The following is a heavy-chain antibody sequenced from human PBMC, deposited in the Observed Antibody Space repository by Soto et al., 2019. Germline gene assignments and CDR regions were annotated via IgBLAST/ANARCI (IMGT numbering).Heavy chain of an antibody. CDR1: GYTFNDFY. CDR2: INPSGGST. J-gene: IGHJ4*02. CDR3: ARDLVPDSAIAVAGLDY. V-gene: IGHV1-46*02. Sequence: GASVKVSCKTSGYTFNDFYMHWVRQAPGQGLEWMGIINPSGGSTSYAQKFQGRVTMTRDTSTSTVYMELSSLRSEDTAVYYCARDLVPDSAIAVAGLDYWGQGTLVTVSS. D-gene: IGHD6-19*01.